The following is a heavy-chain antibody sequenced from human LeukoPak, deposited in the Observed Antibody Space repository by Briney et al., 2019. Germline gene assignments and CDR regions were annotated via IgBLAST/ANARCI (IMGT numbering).Heavy chain of an antibody. D-gene: IGHD1-14*01. V-gene: IGHV3-53*01. CDR1: GFTFSSSA. J-gene: IGHJ4*02. Sequence: GGSLRLSCAASGFTFSSSAMSWVRQVPGKGLEWVSIIYSGGSTSYADSVKGRFTISRDNSKNTLYLQMNSLRAEDTAVYYCARDLYNWGQGTLVTVSS. CDR2: IYSGGST. CDR3: ARDLYN.